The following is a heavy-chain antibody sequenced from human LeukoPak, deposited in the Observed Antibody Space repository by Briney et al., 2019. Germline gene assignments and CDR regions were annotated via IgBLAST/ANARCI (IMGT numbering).Heavy chain of an antibody. Sequence: SETLSLTCAVYGGSFSGYYWSWIRQPPGKGLEWIGEINHSGSTNYNPSLKSRVTISVDTSKNQFSLKLSSVTAADTAVYYCARVREYYYDSSGYYPWGQGTLVTVSS. D-gene: IGHD3-22*01. CDR2: INHSGST. CDR1: GGSFSGYY. CDR3: ARVREYYYDSSGYYP. V-gene: IGHV4-34*01. J-gene: IGHJ5*02.